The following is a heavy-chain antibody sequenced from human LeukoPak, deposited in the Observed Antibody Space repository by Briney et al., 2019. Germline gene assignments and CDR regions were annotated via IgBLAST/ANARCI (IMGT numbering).Heavy chain of an antibody. Sequence: KSSETLSLTCTVSGGSISSYYWSWIRQPPGKGLEWIGYIYYSGSTNYNPSLKSRVTISVDTSKNQFSLKLSSVTAADTAVYYCARDRSSGWYGKYYFDYWGQGTLVTVSS. CDR2: IYYSGST. CDR3: ARDRSSGWYGKYYFDY. V-gene: IGHV4-59*01. J-gene: IGHJ4*02. D-gene: IGHD6-19*01. CDR1: GGSISSYY.